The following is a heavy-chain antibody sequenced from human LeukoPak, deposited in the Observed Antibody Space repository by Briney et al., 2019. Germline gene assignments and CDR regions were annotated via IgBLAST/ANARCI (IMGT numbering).Heavy chain of an antibody. CDR3: ARDVDMGYYYDSSGYLPGDY. CDR2: ISAYNGNT. V-gene: IGHV1-18*01. CDR1: GYTFNSYG. Sequence: ASVKVSCKAFGYTFNSYGVSWVRQAPGQGLEWMGWISAYNGNTKYAQKFQGRVTMTTDTSTSTAYMELSSLRSEDTAVYYCARDVDMGYYYDSSGYLPGDYWGQGTLVTVSS. J-gene: IGHJ4*02. D-gene: IGHD3-22*01.